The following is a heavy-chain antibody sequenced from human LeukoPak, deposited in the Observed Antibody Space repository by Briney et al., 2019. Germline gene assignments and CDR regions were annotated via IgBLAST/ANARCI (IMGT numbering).Heavy chain of an antibody. J-gene: IGHJ6*02. V-gene: IGHV3-23*01. CDR1: GFTFSNYA. Sequence: GGSLRLSCAASGFTFSNYAMSWVRQAPGKRLEWVSSVSGGGGTTYYADSVKGRFTISRDNSKNTLYLQMNSLRAEDTAVYYCARDSYGLHYYYYGMDVWGQGTTVTVSS. D-gene: IGHD5-18*01. CDR3: ARDSYGLHYYYYGMDV. CDR2: VSGGGGTT.